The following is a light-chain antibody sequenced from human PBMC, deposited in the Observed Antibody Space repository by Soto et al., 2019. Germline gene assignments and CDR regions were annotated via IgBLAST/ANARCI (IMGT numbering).Light chain of an antibody. J-gene: IGKJ3*01. CDR2: DAS. CDR1: QSVSSTY. Sequence: EIVLTQSPGTLSLSPGESATPSCRASQSVSSTYLAWYQQKPGQAPRLLIYDASSRATGIPDKFIGSGSGSDFSLTISRLEPEDSAMYYCQHYGKSPRFFTFGPGTKVDIK. V-gene: IGKV3-20*01. CDR3: QHYGKSPRFFT.